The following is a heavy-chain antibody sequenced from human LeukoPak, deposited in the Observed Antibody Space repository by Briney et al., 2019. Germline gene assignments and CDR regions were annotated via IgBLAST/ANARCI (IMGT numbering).Heavy chain of an antibody. V-gene: IGHV3-20*04. Sequence: GGSLRLSCAASGLTPADYGMSWVRQAPGKGLEWVSGIDWSGESTGYADSVKGRFTISRDNAPNVLYLQMNGLRAEDTALYYCARDLSASWYSLGYWGRGTLVTVSS. CDR3: ARDLSASWYSLGY. D-gene: IGHD2-2*01. CDR1: GLTPADYG. CDR2: IDWSGEST. J-gene: IGHJ4*02.